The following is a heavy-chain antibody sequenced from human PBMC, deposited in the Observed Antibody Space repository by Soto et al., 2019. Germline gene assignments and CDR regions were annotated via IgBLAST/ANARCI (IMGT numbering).Heavy chain of an antibody. Sequence: AGGSLRLSCAASGFTFSNFWMSWVRQTPGKGLEWVSGLSGSGTSTYYADSVKGRFTISRDNSRDTLFLQMNSLTADDTAVYYCAKATTNGGWFNPFDSWGQGALVTVSS. J-gene: IGHJ4*02. CDR2: LSGSGTST. D-gene: IGHD6-19*01. CDR3: AKATTNGGWFNPFDS. CDR1: GFTFSNFW. V-gene: IGHV3-23*01.